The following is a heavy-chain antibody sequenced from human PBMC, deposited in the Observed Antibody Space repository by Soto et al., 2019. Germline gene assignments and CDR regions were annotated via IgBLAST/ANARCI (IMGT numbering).Heavy chain of an antibody. Sequence: QVQLVQSGAEVKKPGSSVKVSCKASGGTFSSHAISWVRQAPGQRLEWMGGIIPIFGTANYAQKFQGRVTITEDESTSSAYMELISLRSEDTAVYYCARVGYSYGSFDYWGQGTLVTVSS. D-gene: IGHD5-18*01. CDR1: GGTFSSHA. CDR2: IIPIFGTA. V-gene: IGHV1-69*01. J-gene: IGHJ4*02. CDR3: ARVGYSYGSFDY.